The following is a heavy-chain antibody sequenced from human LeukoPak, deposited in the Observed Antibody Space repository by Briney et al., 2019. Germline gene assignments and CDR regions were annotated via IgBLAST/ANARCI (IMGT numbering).Heavy chain of an antibody. Sequence: SETLSLTCAVYGGSFSGYYWSWIRQPPGKGLEWIGEINHSGSTNYNPSLKSRVTISVDTSKNQFSLKLSSVTAADTAVYYCARSKSYYDSSGYDYWGQGTLVTVSS. J-gene: IGHJ4*02. CDR1: GGSFSGYY. CDR2: INHSGST. V-gene: IGHV4-34*01. D-gene: IGHD3-22*01. CDR3: ARSKSYYDSSGYDY.